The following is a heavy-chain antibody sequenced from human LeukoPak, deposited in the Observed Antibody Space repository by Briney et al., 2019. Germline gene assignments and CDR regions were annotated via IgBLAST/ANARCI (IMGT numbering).Heavy chain of an antibody. D-gene: IGHD3-3*01. Sequence: PSETLSLTCTVSGDSISSYYWSWIRQPPGKGLEWIGYIYYSGSTNYNPSLKSRVTISVDTSKNQFSLKLSSVTAADTAVYYCARTIKFWSGSMYYFDYWGQGTLVTVSS. CDR1: GDSISSYY. J-gene: IGHJ4*02. CDR2: IYYSGST. V-gene: IGHV4-59*01. CDR3: ARTIKFWSGSMYYFDY.